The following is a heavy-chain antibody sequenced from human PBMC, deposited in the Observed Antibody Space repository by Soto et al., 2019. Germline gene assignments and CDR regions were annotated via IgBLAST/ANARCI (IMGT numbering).Heavy chain of an antibody. CDR2: IYYTGST. CDR1: GGSISSSSYF. D-gene: IGHD5-18*01. Sequence: QLQLQESGPGLVKPSETLSLTCTVSGGSISSSSYFWGSIRQSPGKGLEWIGNIYYTGSTHYNPSLKSQVTIAVDTAKNQFSLKLTSVTAADTSVYYCASRADTSLVPKAAFDDWGQGSRVTVSS. CDR3: ASRADTSLVPKAAFDD. J-gene: IGHJ4*02. V-gene: IGHV4-39*01.